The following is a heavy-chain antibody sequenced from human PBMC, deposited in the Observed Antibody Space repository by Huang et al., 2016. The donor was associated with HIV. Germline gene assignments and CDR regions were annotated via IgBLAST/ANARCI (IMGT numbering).Heavy chain of an antibody. CDR3: ARDVTYCSDFHCYGGAQNY. Sequence: EVRLVESGGGLAQPGESVELSCSGSGFFLTNDWVTWVRQAQGGGLEVVAYINQDGSGRYYGVSMKCRVNISRDDHRKLIRLQITRLRIEDTAVYCCARDVTYCSDFHCYGGAQNYWGRG. V-gene: IGHV3-7*01. CDR2: INQDGSGR. J-gene: IGHJ4*02. D-gene: IGHD2-15*01. CDR1: GFFLTNDW.